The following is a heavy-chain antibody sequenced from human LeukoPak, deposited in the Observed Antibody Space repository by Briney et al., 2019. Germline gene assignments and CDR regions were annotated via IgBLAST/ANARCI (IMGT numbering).Heavy chain of an antibody. J-gene: IGHJ4*02. CDR2: VIPIFGTA. Sequence: SVKVSCKASGGTFSSYAISWVRQAPGQGLEWMGGVIPIFGTANYAQKFQGRVTITTDESTSTAYMDLSSLRSEDTAVYYCAREVSYYFDYWGQGTLVTVSS. CDR3: AREVSYYFDY. CDR1: GGTFSSYA. V-gene: IGHV1-69*05.